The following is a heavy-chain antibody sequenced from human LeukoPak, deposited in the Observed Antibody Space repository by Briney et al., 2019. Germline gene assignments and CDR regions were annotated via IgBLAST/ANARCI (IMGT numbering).Heavy chain of an antibody. D-gene: IGHD6-19*01. CDR2: INSDGSST. CDR1: GFTFSSYW. V-gene: IGHV3-74*01. CDR3: ARGGSSGWPLFDY. Sequence: GGSLRLSCAASGFTFSSYWIHWVRQAPGKGLVWVSRINSDGSSTSYADSVKGRFTISRDNAKNTLYLQMNSLRGEDTAVYYCARGGSSGWPLFDYWGQGTLVTVSS. J-gene: IGHJ4*02.